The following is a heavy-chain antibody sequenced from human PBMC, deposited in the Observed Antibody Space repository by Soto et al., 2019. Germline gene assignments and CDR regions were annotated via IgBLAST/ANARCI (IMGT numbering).Heavy chain of an antibody. D-gene: IGHD1-1*01. V-gene: IGHV3-74*01. CDR2: IKTDGTDT. J-gene: IGHJ3*02. CDR1: GFTFSSYW. CDR3: ARPRTSNWAYDI. Sequence: EVQLVESGGGLVQPGGSLRLSCAASGFTFSSYWMHWFRQAPGKGRMWVSRIKTDGTDTHYSDSVKGRFTISRDNAKNTLYLQMNSLRGEDTAVYYCARPRTSNWAYDIWGQGTMVIVSS.